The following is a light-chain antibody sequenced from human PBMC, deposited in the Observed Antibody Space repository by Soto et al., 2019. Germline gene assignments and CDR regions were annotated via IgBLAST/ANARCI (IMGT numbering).Light chain of an antibody. CDR2: KAS. V-gene: IGKV1-5*03. CDR1: QSISSW. J-gene: IGKJ1*01. CDR3: QQYSTYRT. Sequence: DIQMTQAPSTLSASVGARVTITCRASQSISSWLAWYQKKPGKAPNLLIYKASSLESGVPSRFSGSGSGTEFTLTISSLQPDDFATYYCQQYSTYRTFGQGTKVDI.